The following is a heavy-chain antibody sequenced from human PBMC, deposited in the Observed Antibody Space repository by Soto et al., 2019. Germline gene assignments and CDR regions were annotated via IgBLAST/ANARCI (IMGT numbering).Heavy chain of an antibody. CDR3: ARVLYYGSGSYSPYGMDV. CDR1: GVSFNNNG. CDR2: VSPPFRTS. J-gene: IGHJ6*02. D-gene: IGHD3-10*01. V-gene: IGHV1-69*01. Sequence: QVQLVQSGAEVKKPGSSVKVSCKTSGVSFNNNGIGWVRQAPGHGLEWMGGVSPPFRTSNYARKFQGRISITADASTGTVHMERSSLTSEDTAQYYCARVLYYGSGSYSPYGMDVWGQGTTVTVSS.